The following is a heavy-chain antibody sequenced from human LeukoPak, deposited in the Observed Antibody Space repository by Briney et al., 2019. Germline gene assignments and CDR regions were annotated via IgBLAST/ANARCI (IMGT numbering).Heavy chain of an antibody. Sequence: ASVKVSCKASGYTFTGYYMHWVRQAPGQGLEWMGWINPNSGGTSYAQKFRGRVTMTRDTSISTAYMELSRLRSDDTAVYYCARGVTGIYHYYYMDVWGKGTTVTVSS. CDR3: ARGVTGIYHYYYMDV. V-gene: IGHV1-2*02. CDR2: INPNSGGT. CDR1: GYTFTGYY. D-gene: IGHD6-13*01. J-gene: IGHJ6*03.